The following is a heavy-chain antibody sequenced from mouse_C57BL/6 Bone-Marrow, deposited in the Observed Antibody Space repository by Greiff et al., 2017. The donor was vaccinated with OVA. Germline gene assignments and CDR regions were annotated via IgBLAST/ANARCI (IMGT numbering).Heavy chain of an antibody. CDR3: TITRTYHAMDY. J-gene: IGHJ4*01. CDR2: ISSGGDYI. CDR1: GFTFSSYA. D-gene: IGHD4-1*01. V-gene: IGHV5-9-1*02. Sequence: EVQRVESGDGLVKPGGSLKLSCAASGFTFSSYAMSWVRQTPEKRLEWVAYISSGGDYIYYAATVTGRFTISRDNDRHTLYIQLSLLKSYDPTMFYCTITRTYHAMDYWGQGTSVTVSA.